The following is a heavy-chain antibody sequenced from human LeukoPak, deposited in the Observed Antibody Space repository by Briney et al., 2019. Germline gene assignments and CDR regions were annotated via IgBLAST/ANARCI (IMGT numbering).Heavy chain of an antibody. V-gene: IGHV3-7*01. CDR2: IKQDGSEK. Sequence: HPGGSLRLSCAASGFTFSSYWMSWVRQAPGKGLEWVANIKQDGSEKYYVDSVKGRFTISRDNSKNTLYLQMNSLRPGDTAVYYCARGDYRDYFDYWGQGTLVTVSS. CDR3: ARGDYRDYFDY. D-gene: IGHD4-11*01. J-gene: IGHJ4*02. CDR1: GFTFSSYW.